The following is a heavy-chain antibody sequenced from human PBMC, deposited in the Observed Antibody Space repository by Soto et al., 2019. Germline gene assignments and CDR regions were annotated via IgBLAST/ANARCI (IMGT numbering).Heavy chain of an antibody. CDR3: AKDRGRGRVPVRESMDY. V-gene: IGHV3-23*01. D-gene: IGHD3-10*01. J-gene: IGHJ4*02. Sequence: VGSLSLSCAASGFTFSMYWMHWVRQAPGKGLEWVSAISGSGGSTYYADSVKVVFTISRDNSKNTLYLQMNSLRAEDTAVYYCAKDRGRGRVPVRESMDYWGQGTLVTVSS. CDR1: GFTFSMYW. CDR2: ISGSGGST.